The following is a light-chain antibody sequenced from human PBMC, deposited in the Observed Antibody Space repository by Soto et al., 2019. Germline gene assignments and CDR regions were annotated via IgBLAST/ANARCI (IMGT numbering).Light chain of an antibody. J-gene: IGKJ3*01. CDR3: QQYETYSGT. CDR2: RAS. Sequence: DIQMTQSPSSLSASVGDRVTITCRASQIINTWLAWYQQKPRKAPKLVMYRASNLVNGVPSRFSGSGSGTEFTLTISSLQPDDFSIYYCQQYETYSGTFGPGTKVDL. CDR1: QIINTW. V-gene: IGKV1-5*03.